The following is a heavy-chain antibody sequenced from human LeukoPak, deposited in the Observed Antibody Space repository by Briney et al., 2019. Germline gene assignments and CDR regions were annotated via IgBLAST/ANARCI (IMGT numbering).Heavy chain of an antibody. J-gene: IGHJ5*02. D-gene: IGHD3-10*01. CDR2: ISYDGTNK. Sequence: PGGSLRLSCAASGFAFSSFAIHWVRQVPGKGLEWVAVISYDGTNKYYADSVKGRFTISRDNAKNSLYLQMNSLRAEDTAVYYCARDGEYGSGSEAWFDPWGQGTLVTVSS. CDR1: GFAFSSFA. V-gene: IGHV3-30*04. CDR3: ARDGEYGSGSEAWFDP.